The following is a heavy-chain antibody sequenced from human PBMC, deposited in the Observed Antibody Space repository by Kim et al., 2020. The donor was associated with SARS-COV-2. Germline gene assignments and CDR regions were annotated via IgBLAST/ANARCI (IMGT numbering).Heavy chain of an antibody. CDR2: IIPIFGTA. V-gene: IGHV1-69*13. Sequence: SVKVSCKASGGTFSSYAISWVRQAPGQGLEWMGGIIPIFGTANYAQKFQGRVTITADESTSTAYMELSSLRSEDTAVYYCARASMVVVTAQYYFDYWGQGTLVTVSS. J-gene: IGHJ4*02. CDR1: GGTFSSYA. CDR3: ARASMVVVTAQYYFDY. D-gene: IGHD2-21*02.